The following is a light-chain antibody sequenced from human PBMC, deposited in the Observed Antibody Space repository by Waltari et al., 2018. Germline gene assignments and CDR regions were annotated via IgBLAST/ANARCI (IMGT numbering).Light chain of an antibody. V-gene: IGLV2-14*01. CDR2: EVS. CDR3: SSFTSSSVYV. J-gene: IGLJ1*01. Sequence: QSALTQPASVSGSPGQSITISCTGTSSDVGGFYYVSWYQQHPGNAPKLMIYEVSNRPSGVSSRFSGSKSGNTASLTISGLQAEDESDYYCSSFTSSSVYVFGTGTKVTVL. CDR1: SSDVGGFYY.